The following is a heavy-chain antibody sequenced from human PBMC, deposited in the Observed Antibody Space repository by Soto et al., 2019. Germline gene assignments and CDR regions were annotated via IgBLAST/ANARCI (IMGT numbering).Heavy chain of an antibody. CDR3: ARHITVEGVGFDL. V-gene: IGHV3-74*01. CDR1: GFTFSDYW. J-gene: IGHJ3*01. CDR2: IERNGLTT. Sequence: GGSLRLSCMASGFTFSDYWIHWVSQGPGKGRVWVASIERNGLTTRYADSVKGRFTISRNIAMNTVYLEMNGLRVEDTAMYYCARHITVEGVGFDLWGQGTMGTVSS. D-gene: IGHD1-20*01.